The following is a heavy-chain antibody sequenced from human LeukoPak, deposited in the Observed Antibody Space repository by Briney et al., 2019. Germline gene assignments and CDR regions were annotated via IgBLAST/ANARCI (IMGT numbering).Heavy chain of an antibody. CDR3: AKTLSGYYGSGSYDY. D-gene: IGHD3-10*01. J-gene: IGHJ4*02. Sequence: GGSLRLSCAASGFTFSNYAMSWVRQAPGKGLEWVSAISGSGGSTYYADSVRGRVTISRDNSKNTLSLQMNSLRAEDTAVYYCAKTLSGYYGSGSYDYWGQGTLVTVSS. CDR2: ISGSGGST. CDR1: GFTFSNYA. V-gene: IGHV3-23*01.